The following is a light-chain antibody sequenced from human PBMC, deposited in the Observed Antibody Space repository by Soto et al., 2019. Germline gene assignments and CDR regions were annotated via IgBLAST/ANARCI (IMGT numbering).Light chain of an antibody. Sequence: DIVLTQSPGTLSLSPGERATLSCRASQTVRSNFLAWYQRKPGQTPRLLIYGASSRATGIPVRFSGSGSGTDFTLTISRLDPEDFAVYYCQHYATYPLTFGGGTKVEI. CDR3: QHYATYPLT. J-gene: IGKJ4*01. V-gene: IGKV3-20*01. CDR1: QTVRSNF. CDR2: GAS.